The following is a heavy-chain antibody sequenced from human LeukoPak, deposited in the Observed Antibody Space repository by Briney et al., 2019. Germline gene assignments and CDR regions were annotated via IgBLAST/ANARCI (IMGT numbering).Heavy chain of an antibody. CDR3: AKGSGYDTDFDY. CDR1: GFTFSTYV. Sequence: AGSLRLSCAASGFTFSTYVMSWVRQAPGKGLEWVSGISGSGDNTYYADSVKGRFTISRDNSKNTLYLQMNSLRAEDTAVYYCAKGSGYDTDFDYWGQGTLVSVSS. D-gene: IGHD5-12*01. CDR2: ISGSGDNT. V-gene: IGHV3-23*01. J-gene: IGHJ4*02.